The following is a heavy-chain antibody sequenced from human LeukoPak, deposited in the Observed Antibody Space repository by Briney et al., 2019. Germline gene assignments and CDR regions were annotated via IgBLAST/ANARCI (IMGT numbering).Heavy chain of an antibody. D-gene: IGHD5-24*01. CDR2: IDARSGIT. V-gene: IGHV3-48*01. J-gene: IGHJ4*02. CDR3: ARDRDAYPSGYFDY. Sequence: GGSLRLSCAASGFTFRIFGLNWVRQAPGKGPEWVSYIDARSGITYYADSVQGRFTISRDDSKNTLYLQMNSLRAEDTAVYYCARDRDAYPSGYFDYWGQGTLVTVSS. CDR1: GFTFRIFG.